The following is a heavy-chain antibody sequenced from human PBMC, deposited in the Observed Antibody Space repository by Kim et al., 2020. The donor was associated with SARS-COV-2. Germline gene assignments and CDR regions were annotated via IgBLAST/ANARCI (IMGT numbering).Heavy chain of an antibody. CDR1: EFTISSYE. CDR2: ISGSGSMI. V-gene: IGHV3-48*03. CDR3: AAGLEHYYYYMDV. J-gene: IGHJ6*03. Sequence: GGSLRLSCAASEFTISSYEMNWVRQFPGKGLEWVSYISGSGSMIYYADSVKGRFTISRDDAKNALYLQMNSLRAEDTAVYYCAAGLEHYYYYMDVWGKGT. D-gene: IGHD1-1*01.